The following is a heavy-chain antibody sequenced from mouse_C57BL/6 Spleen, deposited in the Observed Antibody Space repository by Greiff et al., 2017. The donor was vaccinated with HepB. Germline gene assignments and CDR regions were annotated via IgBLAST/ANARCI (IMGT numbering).Heavy chain of an antibody. D-gene: IGHD4-1*01. CDR1: GYTFTSYW. Sequence: VQLQQSGAELVKPGASVKLSCKASGYTFTSYWMQWVKQRPGQGLEWIGEIDPSDSYTNYNQKFKGKATLTVDTSSSTAYMQLSSLTSEDSAVYYCARLTGGFVYWGQGTLVTVSA. CDR2: IDPSDSYT. CDR3: ARLTGGFVY. V-gene: IGHV1-50*01. J-gene: IGHJ3*01.